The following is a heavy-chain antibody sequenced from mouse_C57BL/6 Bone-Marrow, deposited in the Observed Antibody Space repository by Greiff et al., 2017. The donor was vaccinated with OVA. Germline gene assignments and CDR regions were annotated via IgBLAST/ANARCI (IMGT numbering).Heavy chain of an antibody. Sequence: VQLQQSGPELVKPGASVKISCKASGYSFTGYYMNWVKQSPEKSLEWIGEINPSTGGTTYNQKFKAKATLTVDKSSSTAYMQLKSLTSEDSAVYYCARGEYDYEDYWGQGTTLTVSS. CDR3: ARGEYDYEDY. J-gene: IGHJ2*01. CDR2: INPSTGGT. CDR1: GYSFTGYY. D-gene: IGHD2-4*01. V-gene: IGHV1-42*01.